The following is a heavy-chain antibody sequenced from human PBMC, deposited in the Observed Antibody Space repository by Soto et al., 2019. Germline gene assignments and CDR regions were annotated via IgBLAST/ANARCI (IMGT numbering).Heavy chain of an antibody. V-gene: IGHV3-7*01. Sequence: EVQLVESGGGLVQPGGSLRLSCAASGFTFSSYWMSWVRQAPGKGLEWVANIKQDGSEKYYVDSVKGRFTISRDNAKNSLYRQMNSLRAEDTAVYYCARRGVYYDFWSGYSFFDAFDIWGQGTMVTVSS. D-gene: IGHD3-3*01. CDR3: ARRGVYYDFWSGYSFFDAFDI. CDR2: IKQDGSEK. CDR1: GFTFSSYW. J-gene: IGHJ3*02.